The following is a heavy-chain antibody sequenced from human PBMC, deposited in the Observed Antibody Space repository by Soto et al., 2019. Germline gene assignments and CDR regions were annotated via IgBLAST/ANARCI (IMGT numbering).Heavy chain of an antibody. CDR2: IYSGGST. CDR3: ARDRGYSYGYIYYGMDV. D-gene: IGHD5-18*01. Sequence: LRLSCAASGFTVSSNYMSWVRQAPGKGLEWVSVIYSGGSTYYADSVKGRFTISRDNSKNTLYLQMNSLRAEDTAVYYCARDRGYSYGYIYYGMDVWGQGTTVTVSS. J-gene: IGHJ6*02. V-gene: IGHV3-53*01. CDR1: GFTVSSNY.